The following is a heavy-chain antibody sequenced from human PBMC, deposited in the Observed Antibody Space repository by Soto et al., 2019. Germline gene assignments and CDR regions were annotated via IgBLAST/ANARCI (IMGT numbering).Heavy chain of an antibody. D-gene: IGHD6-19*01. V-gene: IGHV1-18*04. Sequence: ASVKVSCKASGYTFTSYGISWVRQAPGQGLEWMGWISAYNGNTNYAQKPQGRVTMTTDTSTSTAYMELRSLRSDDTAVYYCARDGGQWLVQYYFDYWGQGTLVTVSS. CDR3: ARDGGQWLVQYYFDY. J-gene: IGHJ4*02. CDR1: GYTFTSYG. CDR2: ISAYNGNT.